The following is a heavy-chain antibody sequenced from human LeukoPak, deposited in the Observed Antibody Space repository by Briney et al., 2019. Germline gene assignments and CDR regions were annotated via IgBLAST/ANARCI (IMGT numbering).Heavy chain of an antibody. D-gene: IGHD5-12*01. V-gene: IGHV3-7*01. CDR2: IKPDESEK. CDR3: ARARSYSFDI. J-gene: IGHJ3*02. Sequence: GGSLRLSCAASGFSFSGSWMSWVRRAPGMGLEWVAHIKPDESEKFYMDSVKGRFTVSRDNAKSLVFLLMNSLRAEDTAVYYCARARSYSFDIWGQGTMVTVSS. CDR1: GFSFSGSW.